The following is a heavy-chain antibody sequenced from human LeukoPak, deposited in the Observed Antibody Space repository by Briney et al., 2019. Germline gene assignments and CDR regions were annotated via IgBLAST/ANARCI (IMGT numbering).Heavy chain of an antibody. D-gene: IGHD5-24*01. CDR2: ISSSSSYI. J-gene: IGHJ5*02. V-gene: IGHV3-21*01. Sequence: GGSLRLSCAASGFTFSSYSMNWVRQAPGKGLEWVSSISSSSSYIYYADSVKGRFTTSRDNAKNSLHLQMNSLRAEDTAVYYCARVGDGYNMGDWFDPWGQGTLVTVSS. CDR1: GFTFSSYS. CDR3: ARVGDGYNMGDWFDP.